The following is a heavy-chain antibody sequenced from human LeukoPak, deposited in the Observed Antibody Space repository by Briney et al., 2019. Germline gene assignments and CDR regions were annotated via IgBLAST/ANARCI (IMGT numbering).Heavy chain of an antibody. CDR1: GYSISSGYY. CDR2: IYHSGNT. V-gene: IGHV4-38-2*02. CDR3: ARDRGVAYCSGGSCLTPPYDY. D-gene: IGHD2-15*01. J-gene: IGHJ4*02. Sequence: SSETLSLTCTVSGYSISSGYYWGWIRQPPGKGLEWIGSIYHSGNTYYNPSLKSRVTISVDTSKNQFSLKLSSVTAADTAVYYCARDRGVAYCSGGSCLTPPYDYWGQGTLVTVSS.